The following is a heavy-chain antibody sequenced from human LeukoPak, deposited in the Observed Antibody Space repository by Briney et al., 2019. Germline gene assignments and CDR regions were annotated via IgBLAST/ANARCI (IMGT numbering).Heavy chain of an antibody. CDR2: ISYDGSNK. CDR1: GFTFSSYG. V-gene: IGHV3-30*03. Sequence: GGSLRLSRAASGFTFSSYGMHWVRQAPGKGLEWVAVISYDGSNKYYADSVKGRFTISRDNSKNTLYLQMNSLRAEDTAVYYCATTGIAVAADFDYWGRGTLVTVSS. J-gene: IGHJ4*02. CDR3: ATTGIAVAADFDY. D-gene: IGHD6-19*01.